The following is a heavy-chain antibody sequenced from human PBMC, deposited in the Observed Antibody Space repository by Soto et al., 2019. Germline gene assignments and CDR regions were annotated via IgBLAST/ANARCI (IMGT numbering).Heavy chain of an antibody. J-gene: IGHJ4*02. Sequence: VQLVESGAGVVQPARSLRLSCAASGFTFRTYGMHWVRQTPDEGLEWVADISYDATKKYYADSVKGRFTISRDNSKNTLYLQINSLITEDTAVYYCAKEAPGGCHFFDTWCQGTLVTVSS. D-gene: IGHD6-19*01. V-gene: IGHV3-30*18. CDR3: AKEAPGGCHFFDT. CDR1: GFTFRTYG. CDR2: ISYDATKK.